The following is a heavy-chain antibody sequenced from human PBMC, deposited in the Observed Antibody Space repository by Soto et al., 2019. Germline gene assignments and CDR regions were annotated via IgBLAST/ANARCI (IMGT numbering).Heavy chain of an antibody. Sequence: PGGSLRLSCAASGFTFSDYYMSWIRQAPGKGLEWVSYISSSGSTIYYADSVKGRFTISRDNAKNSLYLQMNSLRAEDTAVYYCARVRMAARILYFDYWGQGTLVTVSS. D-gene: IGHD6-6*01. J-gene: IGHJ4*02. CDR1: GFTFSDYY. V-gene: IGHV3-11*01. CDR3: ARVRMAARILYFDY. CDR2: ISSSGSTI.